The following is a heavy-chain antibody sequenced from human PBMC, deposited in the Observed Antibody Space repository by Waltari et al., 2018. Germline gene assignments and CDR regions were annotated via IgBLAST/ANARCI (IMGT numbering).Heavy chain of an antibody. V-gene: IGHV4-39*01. CDR2: IYYSGST. D-gene: IGHD3-10*01. CDR3: ARPVHYYGITDAFDI. Sequence: QLQLQESGPGLVKPSETLSLTCTVSGGSISSSSYYWGWIRQPPGKGLEWIGSIYYSGSTYHNPSLKRRVTISVDTSKTQFSLKLSSVTAADTAVYYCARPVHYYGITDAFDIWGQGTMVTVSS. J-gene: IGHJ3*02. CDR1: GGSISSSSYY.